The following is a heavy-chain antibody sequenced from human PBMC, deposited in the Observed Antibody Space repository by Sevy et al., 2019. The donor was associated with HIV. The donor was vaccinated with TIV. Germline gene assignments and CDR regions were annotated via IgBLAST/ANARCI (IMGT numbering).Heavy chain of an antibody. CDR2: IYSGGST. J-gene: IGHJ6*02. V-gene: IGHV3-53*01. CDR1: GFTVSSNY. Sequence: GGSLRLSCAASGFTVSSNYMSWVRQAPGKGPEWVPIIYSGGSTYYTDSVKGRFTISRDNSKNALFLQMNSLRAEDTAVYYCARDTAGNRYGMDVWGQGTTVTVSS. D-gene: IGHD6-13*01. CDR3: ARDTAGNRYGMDV.